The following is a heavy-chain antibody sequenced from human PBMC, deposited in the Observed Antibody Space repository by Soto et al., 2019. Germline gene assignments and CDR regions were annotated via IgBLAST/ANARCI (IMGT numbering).Heavy chain of an antibody. CDR1: GFTFSSYA. CDR2: ISSNGGST. D-gene: IGHD1-26*01. CDR3: VKDPRGVGANPHAFDI. J-gene: IGHJ3*02. Sequence: GGSLRLSCSASGFTFSSYAMHWVRQAPGKGLEYVSAISSNGGSTYYADSVKGRFTISRDNSKNTLYLQMSSLRAEDAAVYYCVKDPRGVGANPHAFDIWGQGTMVTVSS. V-gene: IGHV3-64D*09.